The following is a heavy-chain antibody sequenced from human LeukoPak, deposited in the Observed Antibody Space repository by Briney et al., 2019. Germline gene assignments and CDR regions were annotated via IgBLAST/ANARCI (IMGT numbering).Heavy chain of an antibody. J-gene: IGHJ2*01. D-gene: IGHD2-21*02. Sequence: SETLSLTCTVSGGSISSYYWSWIRQPAGKGLEWIGRIYHSGSTYYNPSLKSRVTISVDTSKNQFSLKLSSVTAADTAVYYCASTFGGDHYWYFDLWGRGTLVTVSS. CDR3: ASTFGGDHYWYFDL. CDR2: IYHSGST. V-gene: IGHV4-59*05. CDR1: GGSISSYY.